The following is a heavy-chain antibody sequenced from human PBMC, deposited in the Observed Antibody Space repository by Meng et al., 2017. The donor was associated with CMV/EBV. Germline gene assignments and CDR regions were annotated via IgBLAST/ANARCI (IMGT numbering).Heavy chain of an antibody. CDR3: ARRGAYSGYLN. J-gene: IGHJ4*02. Sequence: GSLRLSCTVPGGSISSSSYYWGWIRQPPGKGLEWIGSIYYSGSTYYNPSLKSRVTISVDTSKNQFSLKLSSVTAADTAVYYCARRGAYSGYLNWGQGTLVTVSS. V-gene: IGHV4-39*01. D-gene: IGHD5-12*01. CDR1: GGSISSSSYY. CDR2: IYYSGST.